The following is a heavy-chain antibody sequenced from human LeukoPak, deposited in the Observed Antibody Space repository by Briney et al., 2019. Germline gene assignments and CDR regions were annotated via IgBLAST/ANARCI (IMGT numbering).Heavy chain of an antibody. D-gene: IGHD3-22*01. V-gene: IGHV3-74*01. Sequence: PGGSLRLSCAASGFTFSSYWMHWVRQAQGKGLVWVSRINSDGSSTSYADSVKGRFTISRDNAKNTLYLQMNSLRAEDTAVYYCASYDSIADAFDIWGQGTMVTVSS. CDR2: INSDGSST. J-gene: IGHJ3*02. CDR1: GFTFSSYW. CDR3: ASYDSIADAFDI.